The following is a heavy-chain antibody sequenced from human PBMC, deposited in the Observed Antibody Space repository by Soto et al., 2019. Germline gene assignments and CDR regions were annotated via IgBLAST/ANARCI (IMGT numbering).Heavy chain of an antibody. CDR1: GFTFSSYA. CDR3: ARGEDDSGYDY. Sequence: QVQLVESGGGVVQPGRSLRLSCAASGFTFSSYAMHWVRQAPGKGLEWVAVISYDGSNKYYADSVKGRFTNSRDNSKNTLYLLKNSMRAEDRAVYYCARGEDDSGYDYWFQGTLVTVSS. CDR2: ISYDGSNK. J-gene: IGHJ4*02. D-gene: IGHD5-12*01. V-gene: IGHV3-30-3*01.